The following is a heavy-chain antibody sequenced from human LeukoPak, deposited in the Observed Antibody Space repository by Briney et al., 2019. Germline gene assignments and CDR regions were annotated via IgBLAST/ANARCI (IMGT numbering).Heavy chain of an antibody. CDR2: ISWNSGSI. CDR3: ARDQYLDC. CDR1: GFTFDDYA. V-gene: IGHV3-9*01. Sequence: GGSLRLSCAASGFTFDDYAMHWVRQAPGKGLEWVSGISWNSGSIGYADSVKGRFTISRDNAKNSLYLQMNNLRAEDTALYYCARDQYLDCRGQGTLVTVSS. J-gene: IGHJ4*02.